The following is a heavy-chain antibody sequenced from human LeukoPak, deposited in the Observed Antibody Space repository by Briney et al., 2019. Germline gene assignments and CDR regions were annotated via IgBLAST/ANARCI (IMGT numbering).Heavy chain of an antibody. V-gene: IGHV4-30-2*01. Sequence: SETLSLTCAVSGGSISSGGYSWSWIRQPPGKGLEWIGYIYHSGSTYYNPSLKSRVTISVDRSKNQFSLKLSSVTAADTAVYYCARGASYYGSGSYLNYWGQGTLVTVSS. J-gene: IGHJ4*02. CDR1: GGSISSGGYS. D-gene: IGHD3-10*01. CDR3: ARGASYYGSGSYLNY. CDR2: IYHSGST.